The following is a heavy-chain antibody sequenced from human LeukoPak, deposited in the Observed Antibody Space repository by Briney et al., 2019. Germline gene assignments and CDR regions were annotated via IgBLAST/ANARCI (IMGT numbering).Heavy chain of an antibody. D-gene: IGHD6-13*01. J-gene: IGHJ4*02. CDR2: ISGSGGST. V-gene: IGHV3-23*01. Sequence: PGGSLRLSCAASGFTFSSYAMSWVRQAPGKGLEWVSAISGSGGSTYYADSVKGRFTISRDNSKNTLYLQMNSLRAEDTAVYYCAKFRAPYSSSWYDFDYWGQGTLVTVSS. CDR3: AKFRAPYSSSWYDFDY. CDR1: GFTFSSYA.